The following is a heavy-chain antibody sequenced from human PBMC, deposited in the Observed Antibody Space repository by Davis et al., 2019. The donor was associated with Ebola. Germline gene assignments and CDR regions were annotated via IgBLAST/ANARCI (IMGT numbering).Heavy chain of an antibody. D-gene: IGHD6-19*01. CDR1: GFTFSSYA. CDR3: VNRYSSGWVPHYYYYGMDV. Sequence: GGSLRLSCSASGFTFSSYAMHWVRQAPGKGLEYVSAISSNGGSTYYADSVKGRFTISRDNSKNTLYLQMSSLRAEDTAVYYCVNRYSSGWVPHYYYYGMDVWGQGTTVTVSS. J-gene: IGHJ6*02. CDR2: ISSNGGST. V-gene: IGHV3-64D*08.